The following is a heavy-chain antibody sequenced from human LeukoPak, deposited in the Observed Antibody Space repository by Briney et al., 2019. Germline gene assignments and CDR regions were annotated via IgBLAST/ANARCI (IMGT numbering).Heavy chain of an antibody. V-gene: IGHV3-23*01. Sequence: GGSLRLSCAASAFTLSTYAMSWVRQAPGKGLDWVSGISAGKGNTYYADSVKGRFTISRDNSKNTLYLQMNSLRAEDTAVYHCAKVSPTTLYDSRGWFDPWGQGTLVTVSS. CDR3: AKVSPTTLYDSRGWFDP. J-gene: IGHJ5*02. CDR2: ISAGKGNT. CDR1: AFTLSTYA. D-gene: IGHD3-3*01.